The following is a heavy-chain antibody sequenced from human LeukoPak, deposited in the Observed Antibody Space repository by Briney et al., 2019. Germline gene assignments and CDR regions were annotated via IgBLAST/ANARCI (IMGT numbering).Heavy chain of an antibody. J-gene: IGHJ3*02. V-gene: IGHV4-59*01. Sequence: SETLSLTCTVSGGSISSYSWSWVRQPPGKGLEWIGYIYYSGSTNYNPSLKSRVTISVDTSKNQFSLKLSSVTAADTAVYYCARASRVRNDAFDIWGQGTMVTVSS. D-gene: IGHD6-13*01. CDR3: ARASRVRNDAFDI. CDR2: IYYSGST. CDR1: GGSISSYS.